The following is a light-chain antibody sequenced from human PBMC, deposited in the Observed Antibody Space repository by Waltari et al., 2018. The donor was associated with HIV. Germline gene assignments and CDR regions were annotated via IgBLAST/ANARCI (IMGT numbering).Light chain of an antibody. CDR3: CSYAGTRRPVV. J-gene: IGLJ2*01. V-gene: IGLV2-23*02. Sequence: QSALTQPASVSGSPGQSITISCTGTSSDVGRYDLVSWYQQHSGKAPKLMISGVTKRPSGVSDRFSGSKSGNTASLTISGLQAEDEGDDYCCSYAGTRRPVVFGGGTKLTVL. CDR2: GVT. CDR1: SSDVGRYDL.